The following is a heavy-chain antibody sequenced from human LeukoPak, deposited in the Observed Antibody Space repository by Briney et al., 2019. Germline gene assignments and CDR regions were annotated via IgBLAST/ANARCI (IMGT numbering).Heavy chain of an antibody. CDR2: IKQDGSEK. Sequence: GGSLRLSCAASGFTFSSYWMSWVRQAPGKGLEWVANIKQDGSEKYYVDSVKGRFTISRDNAKNSLYLQMNSVRAEDTAVCYCAARYSSSWYVPYYYMDVWAKGTTVTVSS. CDR1: GFTFSSYW. J-gene: IGHJ6*03. CDR3: AARYSSSWYVPYYYMDV. V-gene: IGHV3-7*01. D-gene: IGHD6-13*01.